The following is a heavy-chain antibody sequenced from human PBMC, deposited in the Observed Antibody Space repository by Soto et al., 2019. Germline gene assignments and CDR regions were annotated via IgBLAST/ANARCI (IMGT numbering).Heavy chain of an antibody. CDR3: ARGSPGGSYYFPMDY. V-gene: IGHV3-30-3*01. Sequence: QVQLVESGVGVVQPGRSLRLSCAASGFTFSSYAMHWVRQAPGKGLEWVAVISYDGSNKYYADSVKGRFTISRDNSKNTLYLQMNSLRAEDTAVYYCARGSPGGSYYFPMDYWGQGTLVTVSS. CDR1: GFTFSSYA. CDR2: ISYDGSNK. D-gene: IGHD1-26*01. J-gene: IGHJ4*02.